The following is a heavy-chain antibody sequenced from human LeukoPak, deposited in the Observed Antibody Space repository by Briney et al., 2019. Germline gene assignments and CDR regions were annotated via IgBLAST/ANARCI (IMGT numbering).Heavy chain of an antibody. J-gene: IGHJ4*02. CDR3: ASDREYYYGSGSFDY. CDR2: IKQDGSEE. Sequence: GGSLRLSCAASGFTFSSYWMSWVRQAPGKGLEWVANIKQDGSEEYYVDSVKGRFTISRDNAKNSLYLRMNSLRAEDTAVYYCASDREYYYGSGSFDYWGQGTLVTVSS. D-gene: IGHD3-10*01. V-gene: IGHV3-7*04. CDR1: GFTFSSYW.